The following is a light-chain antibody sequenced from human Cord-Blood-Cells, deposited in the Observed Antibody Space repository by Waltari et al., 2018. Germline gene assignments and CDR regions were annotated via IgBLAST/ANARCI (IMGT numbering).Light chain of an antibody. V-gene: IGKV1-5*03. CDR1: QSISSW. CDR2: KAS. CDR3: QQYNSYSWT. Sequence: DIQMPQSPSTLPASFGDRVTITCRASQSISSWLDLYQQKPGTAPKRLLYKASSLESGVPSRFSGSGSGTEFTLTNSSLQPDDFATYDCQQYNSYSWTFGQGAKVEIK. J-gene: IGKJ1*01.